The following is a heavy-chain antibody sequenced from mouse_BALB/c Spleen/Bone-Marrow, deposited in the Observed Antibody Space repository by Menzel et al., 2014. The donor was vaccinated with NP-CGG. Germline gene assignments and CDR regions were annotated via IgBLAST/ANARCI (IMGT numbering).Heavy chain of an antibody. V-gene: IGHV14-3*02. CDR3: ANYYYGSSLFAY. CDR2: IDPANGNT. D-gene: IGHD1-1*01. J-gene: IGHJ3*01. Sequence: EVQLQQSGAELVKPGASVKLSCTASGFNIKDTYMHWVKQRPEQGLEWIGRIDPANGNTKYDPKFQGKATITADPSSNTAYLQLSSLTSEDTAVYYCANYYYGSSLFAYGGQGTLVTVSA. CDR1: GFNIKDTY.